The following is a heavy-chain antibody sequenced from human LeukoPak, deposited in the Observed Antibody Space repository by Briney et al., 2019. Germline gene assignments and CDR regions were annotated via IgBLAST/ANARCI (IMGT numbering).Heavy chain of an antibody. Sequence: PSETLSLTCTVSGGSISSYYWSWIRQPPGKGLEWIGYISYSGSTNYNPSLKSRVTISVDTSKNQFSLKLSSVTAADTAVYYCARDVVRGLLGMDVWGQGTTVTVSS. CDR2: ISYSGST. CDR1: GGSISSYY. J-gene: IGHJ6*02. CDR3: ARDVVRGLLGMDV. V-gene: IGHV4-59*01. D-gene: IGHD3-10*01.